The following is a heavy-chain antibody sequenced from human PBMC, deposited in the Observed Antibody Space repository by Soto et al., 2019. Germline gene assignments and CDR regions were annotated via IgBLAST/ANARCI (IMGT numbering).Heavy chain of an antibody. J-gene: IGHJ5*02. CDR3: ARSRYYYDSSGLYNWFDP. Sequence: ASVKVSCKASGYTFTSYDINWVRQATGQGLEWMGWMNPNSGNTGYAQKFQGRVTMTRNTSISTAYMELSSLRSEDTAVYYCARSRYYYDSSGLYNWFDPWGQGTLVTVSS. CDR2: MNPNSGNT. D-gene: IGHD3-22*01. V-gene: IGHV1-8*01. CDR1: GYTFTSYD.